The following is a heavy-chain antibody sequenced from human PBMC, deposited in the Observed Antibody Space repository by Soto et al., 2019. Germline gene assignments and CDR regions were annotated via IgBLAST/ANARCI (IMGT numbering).Heavy chain of an antibody. CDR1: GFTFSSYA. J-gene: IGHJ6*02. CDR3: ARVGAASGYGMDV. Sequence: QVQLVESGGGVVQPGRSLRLSCAASGFTFSSYAMHWVRQAPGKGLEWVAIIWYDGSNKYYADSVKGRFTISRDNSKNTLYLQMNSLRAEDTAVYSCARVGAASGYGMDVWGQGTTVTVSS. D-gene: IGHD6-13*01. CDR2: IWYDGSNK. V-gene: IGHV3-33*01.